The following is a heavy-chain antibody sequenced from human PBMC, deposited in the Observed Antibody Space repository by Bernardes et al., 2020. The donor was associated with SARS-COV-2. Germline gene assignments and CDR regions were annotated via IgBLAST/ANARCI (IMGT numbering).Heavy chain of an antibody. CDR3: ARHARDCTNGVCQNFYYYPMDV. V-gene: IGHV4-59*08. J-gene: IGHJ6*02. CDR2: IYYSGST. CDR1: GGSMRYYY. Sequence: ETLSLTCSVTGGSMRYYYWSWIRQPPGKGLEWIGYIYYSGSTNYKPSLKSRVTISIDTSKNQFSLKLSSVTAVDTAVYYCARHARDCTNGVCQNFYYYPMDVWGQGTLVTVSS. D-gene: IGHD2-8*01.